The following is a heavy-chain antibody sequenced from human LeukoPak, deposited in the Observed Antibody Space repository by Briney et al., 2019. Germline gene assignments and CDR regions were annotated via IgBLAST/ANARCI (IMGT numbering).Heavy chain of an antibody. CDR1: GFTVSSNY. CDR2: IYSGGST. J-gene: IGHJ4*02. V-gene: IGHV3-66*01. Sequence: GGSLRLSSAASGFTVSSNYMSWVRQAPGKGLEWVSVIYSGGSTYYADSVKGRFTISRDNSKNTLYLQMNSLRAEDTAVYYCARESSTSCLDYWGQGTLVTVSS. CDR3: ARESSTSCLDY. D-gene: IGHD2-2*01.